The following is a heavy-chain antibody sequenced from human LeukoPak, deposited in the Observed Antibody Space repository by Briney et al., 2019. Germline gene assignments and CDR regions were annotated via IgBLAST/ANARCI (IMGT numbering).Heavy chain of an antibody. CDR3: AKDVLKAGYSSGWYDRIGVDY. CDR2: ISGSGGST. D-gene: IGHD6-19*01. J-gene: IGHJ4*02. CDR1: GFTFSSYA. V-gene: IGHV3-23*01. Sequence: GGSLRLSCAASGFTFSSYAMSWVRQAPGKGLEWVSAISGSGGSTYYADSVKGRFTISRDNSKNTLYLQMNSLRAEDTAVYYCAKDVLKAGYSSGWYDRIGVDYWGQGTLVTVSS.